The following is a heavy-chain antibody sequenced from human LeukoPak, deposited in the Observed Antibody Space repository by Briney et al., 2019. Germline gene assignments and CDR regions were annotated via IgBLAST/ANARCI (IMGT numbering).Heavy chain of an antibody. J-gene: IGHJ4*02. CDR1: GYSFTSYW. Sequence: GESLQISCKGSGYSFTSYWIAWVRQMPGKGLECMGIIYPGDSHTRYSPSFQGQVTISADKSISTACLQWSSLKASDTAMYYCARHRSSSYYFDYWGQGTLVTVSP. CDR2: IYPGDSHT. CDR3: ARHRSSSYYFDY. V-gene: IGHV5-51*01. D-gene: IGHD6-6*01.